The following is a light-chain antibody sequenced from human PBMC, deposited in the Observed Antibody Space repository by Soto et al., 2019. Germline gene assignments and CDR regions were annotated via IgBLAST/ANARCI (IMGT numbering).Light chain of an antibody. CDR1: QDISNY. CDR2: DAS. V-gene: IGKV1-33*01. J-gene: IGKJ4*01. CDR3: QQYDNLPLT. Sequence: DIQMTQSPSSLSASVGDRVTITCQASQDISNYLNWYQQKPGKAPKLLTYDASNLETGVPSRFSVSGSVTDFTFTISSLQPEDIATYYCQQYDNLPLTFGGGTKVEIK.